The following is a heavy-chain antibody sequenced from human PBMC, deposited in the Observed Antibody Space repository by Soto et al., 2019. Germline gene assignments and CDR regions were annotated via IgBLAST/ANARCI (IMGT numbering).Heavy chain of an antibody. CDR2: IWFDGSKK. CDR3: ARDRLVPYGYGMDV. J-gene: IGHJ6*02. V-gene: IGHV3-33*01. Sequence: GGSLRLSCAASGFTFRSYGIHWVRQAPGKGLEWVALIWFDGSKKYYVDKVKGRLAVSRDNSKNTLYLQMNSLRVEDTAVYYCARDRLVPYGYGMDVWGQGTTVTVSS. D-gene: IGHD2-2*01. CDR1: GFTFRSYG.